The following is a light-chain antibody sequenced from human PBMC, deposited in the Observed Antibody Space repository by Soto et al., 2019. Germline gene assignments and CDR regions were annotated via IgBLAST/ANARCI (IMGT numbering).Light chain of an antibody. V-gene: IGKV1-9*01. Sequence: DIQLTQSPSFLSPSLGESVTITCRASQVISTSLAWYQVKPGKAPKLLIYAASTLESGVPSRFSATVSGTEFSLTITSLQPEDFATYYCQQFNSYPITFGQGTRLEIK. CDR3: QQFNSYPIT. CDR1: QVISTS. J-gene: IGKJ5*01. CDR2: AAS.